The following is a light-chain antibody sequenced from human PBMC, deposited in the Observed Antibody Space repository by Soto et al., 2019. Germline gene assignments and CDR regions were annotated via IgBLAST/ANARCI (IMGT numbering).Light chain of an antibody. CDR2: EVS. J-gene: IGLJ1*01. V-gene: IGLV2-11*01. CDR3: CTSYEGGGKYV. CDR1: SSDVGGYNY. Sequence: QSALTQPRSVSGSPGQSVTISCTGTSSDVGGYNYVSWYQQHPGKAPKLMIYEVSNRPSGVSNRFSGSKSGNTASLTISGLQAEDEADYYCCTSYEGGGKYVFGTGTKLTVL.